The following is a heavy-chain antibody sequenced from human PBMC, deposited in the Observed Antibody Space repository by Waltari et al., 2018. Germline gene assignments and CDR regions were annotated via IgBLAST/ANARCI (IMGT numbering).Heavy chain of an antibody. CDR1: GYTFTAYY. J-gene: IGHJ5*02. D-gene: IGHD4-4*01. Sequence: EVQLVQSGAEVKKPGATVKISCKASGYTFTAYYLHWVQQAPGKGLEWMGRVDPADSETIYAEKFQGRVTITADTSTDTAYMELSSLRSEDTAVYYCATVLTTVPTYWFDPWGQGTLVTVSS. CDR3: ATVLTTVPTYWFDP. V-gene: IGHV1-69-2*01. CDR2: VDPADSET.